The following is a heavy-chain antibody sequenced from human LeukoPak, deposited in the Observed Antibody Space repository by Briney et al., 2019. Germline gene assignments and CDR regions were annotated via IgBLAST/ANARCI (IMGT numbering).Heavy chain of an antibody. Sequence: KPSETLSLTCTASGGSISSSSYYWGWIRQPPGKRLEWIGRIYYKGSTYYNPSIKSRLTISVDTSKNQFSLKLSCVTAADTAVYYCARSGSGYDYEGYFDYWGQGTLVTVSS. V-gene: IGHV4-39*01. CDR1: GGSISSSSYY. CDR3: ARSGSGYDYEGYFDY. J-gene: IGHJ4*02. D-gene: IGHD5-12*01. CDR2: IYYKGST.